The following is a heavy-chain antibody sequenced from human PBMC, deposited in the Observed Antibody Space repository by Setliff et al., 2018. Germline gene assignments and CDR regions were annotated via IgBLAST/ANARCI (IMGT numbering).Heavy chain of an antibody. V-gene: IGHV5-51*01. CDR1: GFSFTTYW. D-gene: IGHD3-3*01. CDR3: ARQAIFGSDAFDI. J-gene: IGHJ3*02. CDR2: IYPGDSDT. Sequence: GESLKISCKGSGFSFTTYWIGWVRQMPGKGLEWMGIIYPGDSDTRYSPSFQGQVTISADKSISTAYLQWSSLKASDTAMYYCARQAIFGSDAFDIWGQGTMVTVSS.